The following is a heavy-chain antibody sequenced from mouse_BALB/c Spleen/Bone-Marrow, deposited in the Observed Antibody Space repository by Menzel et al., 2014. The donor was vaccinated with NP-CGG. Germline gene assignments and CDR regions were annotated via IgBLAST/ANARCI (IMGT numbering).Heavy chain of an antibody. CDR1: GYSITSDYA. CDR3: ARSEGDYDSAMDY. D-gene: IGHD2-4*01. CDR2: ISYSGST. Sequence: EVQLQESGPGLVKPSQSLSLTCTVTGYSITSDYAWNWIRQFPGNNLEWMGYISYSGSTSYNPSLKSRISITRDTSKNQFFLQLNSVTTEDTATYYCARSEGDYDSAMDYWGQGTSVTVSS. J-gene: IGHJ4*01. V-gene: IGHV3-2*02.